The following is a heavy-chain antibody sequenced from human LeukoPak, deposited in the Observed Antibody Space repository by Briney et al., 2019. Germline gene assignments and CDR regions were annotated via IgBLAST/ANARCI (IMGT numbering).Heavy chain of an antibody. CDR3: ASGDYFDS. CDR1: GFTFRSYS. CDR2: ISGSGSIST. D-gene: IGHD4-17*01. J-gene: IGHJ4*02. V-gene: IGHV3-23*01. Sequence: PGGSLRLSCAASGFTFRSYSMSWVRQVPGKGLEWVSSISGSGSISTYYADSVKGRFTISRDNSKNTLYLQMNSLRAEDTAVYYCASGDYFDSWGQGTLVTVSS.